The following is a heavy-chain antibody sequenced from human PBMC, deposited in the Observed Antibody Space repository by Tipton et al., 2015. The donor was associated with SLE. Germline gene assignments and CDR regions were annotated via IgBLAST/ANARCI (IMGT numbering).Heavy chain of an antibody. CDR1: GGSISSGGYY. D-gene: IGHD6-13*01. CDR2: IYYSGST. Sequence: TLSLTCTVSGGSISSGGYYWGWIRQPPGKGLEWIGSIYYSGSTYYNPSLKSRVTISVDTSKNQFSLKLSSVTAADTAVYYCARGDSSSWYTVDIWGQGTMVTVSS. J-gene: IGHJ3*02. CDR3: ARGDSSSWYTVDI. V-gene: IGHV4-39*07.